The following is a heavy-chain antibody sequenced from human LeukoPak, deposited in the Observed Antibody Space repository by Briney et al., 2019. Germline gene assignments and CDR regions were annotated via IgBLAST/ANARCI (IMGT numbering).Heavy chain of an antibody. D-gene: IGHD5-12*01. Sequence: ASVKVSCKASGYTFTSYYMHWVRQAPGQGLEWMGIINPSGGSTSYAQKVQGRVTMTRDMSTSTVYMELSSLRSDDTAVYYCAREPKWLRNAFDIWGQGTMVTVSS. V-gene: IGHV1-46*01. CDR3: AREPKWLRNAFDI. CDR1: GYTFTSYY. J-gene: IGHJ3*02. CDR2: INPSGGST.